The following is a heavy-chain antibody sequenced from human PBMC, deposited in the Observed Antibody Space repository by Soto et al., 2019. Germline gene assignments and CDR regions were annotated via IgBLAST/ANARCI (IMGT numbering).Heavy chain of an antibody. Sequence: QVQLVQSGAEVKKPGASVKVSCKVSGYTFTSYAMHWVRQAPGQRLEWMGWINAGNGNTKYSQKFQGRVTITRDTSASTAYMELSSLRSEDTAVYYCARSVVVVAATIDYWGQGTLVTVSS. D-gene: IGHD2-15*01. CDR3: ARSVVVVAATIDY. CDR2: INAGNGNT. CDR1: GYTFTSYA. V-gene: IGHV1-3*01. J-gene: IGHJ4*02.